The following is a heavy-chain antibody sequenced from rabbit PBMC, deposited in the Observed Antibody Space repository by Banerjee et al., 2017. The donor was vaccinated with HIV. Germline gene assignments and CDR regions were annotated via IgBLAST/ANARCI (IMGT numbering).Heavy chain of an antibody. D-gene: IGHD4-1*01. Sequence: QSLEESGGDLVKPGASLTLTCTASGFSLSSGYDMCWVRQAPGKGLEWIGSIYTGDGGTFYASWVSGRFTISLDKAQNTVFLRMTSVTVADTATYFCARDLAGVIGWNFNLWGQGTLVTVS. J-gene: IGHJ4*01. V-gene: IGHV1S40*01. CDR1: GFSLSSGYD. CDR2: IYTGDGGT. CDR3: ARDLAGVIGWNFNL.